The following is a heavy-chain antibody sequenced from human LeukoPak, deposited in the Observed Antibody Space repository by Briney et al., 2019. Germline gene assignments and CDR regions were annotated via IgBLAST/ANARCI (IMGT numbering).Heavy chain of an antibody. Sequence: ASVKVSCKASSYTFTNYAFTWVRQAPGQGLEWMGWISAYNGNTNSAQKLQGRVTMTTDTSTSTAYMELRSLRSDDTAVYYCARGLEWLTRRHTWFDPWGQGTLVTVSS. CDR1: SYTFTNYA. D-gene: IGHD3-3*01. CDR3: ARGLEWLTRRHTWFDP. J-gene: IGHJ5*02. CDR2: ISAYNGNT. V-gene: IGHV1-18*01.